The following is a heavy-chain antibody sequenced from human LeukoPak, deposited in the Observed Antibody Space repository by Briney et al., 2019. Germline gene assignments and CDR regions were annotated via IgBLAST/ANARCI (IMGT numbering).Heavy chain of an antibody. CDR3: ARGASGSYYVDY. CDR1: GFTVSSNY. CDR2: IYSGGST. Sequence: GGSLRLSCAASGFTVSSNYMSWVRQAPGRGLEWVSVIYSGGSTYYADSVKGRFTISRDNSKNTLYLQMNSLRAEDTAVYYCARGASGSYYVDYWGQGILVTVSS. V-gene: IGHV3-53*01. D-gene: IGHD1-26*01. J-gene: IGHJ4*02.